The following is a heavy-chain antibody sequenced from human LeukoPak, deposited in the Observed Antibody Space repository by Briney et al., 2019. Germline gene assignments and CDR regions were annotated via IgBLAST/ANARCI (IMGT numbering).Heavy chain of an antibody. D-gene: IGHD1-7*01. Sequence: ASVKVSCKASGYTFTGYYMHWVRQAPGQGLEWMGWINPNSGGTNYAQKFQGRVTMTRDTSISTAYMELSRLRSDDTAVYYCVRDLNNWNYADYWGQGTLVTVSS. CDR3: VRDLNNWNYADY. J-gene: IGHJ4*02. CDR2: INPNSGGT. V-gene: IGHV1-2*02. CDR1: GYTFTGYY.